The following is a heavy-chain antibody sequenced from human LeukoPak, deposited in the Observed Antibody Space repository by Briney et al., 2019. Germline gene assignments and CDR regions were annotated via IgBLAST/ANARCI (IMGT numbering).Heavy chain of an antibody. CDR2: IYTSGST. V-gene: IGHV4-4*07. J-gene: IGHJ5*02. CDR3: ARGEMHYGSGSYSRSWFDP. D-gene: IGHD3-10*01. CDR1: GGSISSYY. Sequence: KPSETLSLTCTVSGGSISSYYWSWIRQPAGKGLEWIGRIYTSGSTNYNPSLKSRVTMSVDTSKNQFSLKLSSVTAADTAVYYCARGEMHYGSGSYSRSWFDPWGQGTLVTVSS.